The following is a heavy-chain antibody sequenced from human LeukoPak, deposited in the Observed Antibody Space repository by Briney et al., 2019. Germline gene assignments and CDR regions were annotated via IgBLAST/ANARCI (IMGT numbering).Heavy chain of an antibody. D-gene: IGHD6-19*01. Sequence: PSETLSLTCAVYGGSFSGYYWSWIRQPPGKGLEWIGEINRSGSTNYNPSLKSRVTISVDTSKNQFSLKLSSVTAADTAVYYCAREGAVAGTLGYYYMDVWGEGTTVTVSS. CDR2: INRSGST. V-gene: IGHV4-34*01. CDR3: AREGAVAGTLGYYYMDV. CDR1: GGSFSGYY. J-gene: IGHJ6*03.